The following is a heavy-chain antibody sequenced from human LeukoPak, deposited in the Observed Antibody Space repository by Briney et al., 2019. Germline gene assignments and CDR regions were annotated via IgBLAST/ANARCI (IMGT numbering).Heavy chain of an antibody. CDR1: GYTFTSYY. V-gene: IGHV1-46*01. Sequence: ASVKVSCKASGYTFTSYYMHWVRQAPGQGLEWMGIINPSGGSTSYAQKFQGRVTMTRDMSTSTVYMELSSPRSEDTAVYYCARDALAVAGFDYWGQGTLVTVSS. D-gene: IGHD6-19*01. J-gene: IGHJ4*02. CDR3: ARDALAVAGFDY. CDR2: INPSGGST.